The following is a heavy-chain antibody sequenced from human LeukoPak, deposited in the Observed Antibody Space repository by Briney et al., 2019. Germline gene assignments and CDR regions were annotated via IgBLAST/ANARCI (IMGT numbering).Heavy chain of an antibody. J-gene: IGHJ4*02. CDR1: GFTFSSYW. CDR2: INSDGSST. V-gene: IGHV3-74*01. D-gene: IGHD3-22*01. CDR3: ARDHYYDSSGYYY. Sequence: GGSLRLSCAASGFTFSSYWMHWVRQAPGEGLVWASRINSDGSSTSYADSVKGRFTISRDNAKNTLYLQMNSLRAEDTAVYYCARDHYYDSSGYYYWGQGTLVTVSS.